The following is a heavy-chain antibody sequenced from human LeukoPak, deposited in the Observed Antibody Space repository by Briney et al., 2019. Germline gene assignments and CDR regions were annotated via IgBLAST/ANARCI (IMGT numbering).Heavy chain of an antibody. J-gene: IGHJ4*02. D-gene: IGHD1-26*01. Sequence: PGGSLRLSCAASKFTFTNYWMSWVRLAPGKGLEWVANIKQDGSERYYVDSVKDRFTISRDNTENSLYLQMNSLRAEDTAVYYCARDIRLSYVGSTYFDHWGQGTGATVSS. CDR2: IKQDGSER. V-gene: IGHV3-7*05. CDR1: KFTFTNYW. CDR3: ARDIRLSYVGSTYFDH.